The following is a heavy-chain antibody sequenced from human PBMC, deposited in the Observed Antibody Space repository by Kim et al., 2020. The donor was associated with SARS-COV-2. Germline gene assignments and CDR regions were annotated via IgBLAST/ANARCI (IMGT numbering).Heavy chain of an antibody. D-gene: IGHD2-15*01. Sequence: GGSLRLSCAASGFTFSNAWMSWVRQAPGKGLEWVGRIKSKTDGGTTDYAAPVKGRFTISRDDSKNTLYLQMNSLKTEDTAVYYCTTGPPVVATDYYYYGMDVWGQGTTVTVSS. CDR2: IKSKTDGGTT. J-gene: IGHJ6*02. CDR3: TTGPPVVATDYYYYGMDV. CDR1: GFTFSNAW. V-gene: IGHV3-15*01.